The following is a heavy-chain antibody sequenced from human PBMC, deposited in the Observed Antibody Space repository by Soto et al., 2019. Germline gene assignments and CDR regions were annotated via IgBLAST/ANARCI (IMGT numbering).Heavy chain of an antibody. Sequence: GGSLRLSCAASGSTFSSYGMHWVRQAPGKGLEWVAVISYDGSNKYYADSVKGRFTISRDNSKNTLYLQMNSLRAEDTAVYYCAKDRTLVAIYYFDYWGQGTLVTVSS. V-gene: IGHV3-30*18. CDR1: GSTFSSYG. CDR3: AKDRTLVAIYYFDY. D-gene: IGHD5-12*01. CDR2: ISYDGSNK. J-gene: IGHJ4*02.